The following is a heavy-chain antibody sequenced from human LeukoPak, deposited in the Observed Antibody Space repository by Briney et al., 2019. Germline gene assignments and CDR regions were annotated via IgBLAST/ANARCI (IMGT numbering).Heavy chain of an antibody. CDR2: IIPILGIA. Sequence: GASVKVSCKASGGTFSSYAISWVRQAPGQGLEWMGRIIPILGIANYAQKFQGGVTITADKSTSTAYMELSILRSEDTAVYYCAREVNGALYSSSWYRYYYYYYMDVWGKGTTVTVSS. J-gene: IGHJ6*03. CDR1: GGTFSSYA. CDR3: AREVNGALYSSSWYRYYYYYYMDV. V-gene: IGHV1-69*04. D-gene: IGHD6-13*01.